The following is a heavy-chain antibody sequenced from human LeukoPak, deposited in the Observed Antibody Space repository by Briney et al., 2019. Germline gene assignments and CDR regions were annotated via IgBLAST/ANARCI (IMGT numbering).Heavy chain of an antibody. J-gene: IGHJ6*03. CDR1: GFTFSSYG. V-gene: IGHV3-30*02. CDR2: IRYDGSNK. D-gene: IGHD2-2*01. CDR3: AKDLIVVVPAAIRIFEEYYYYYMDV. Sequence: GGSLRLSCAASGFTFSSYGMHWVRQAPGKGLEWVAFIRYDGSNKDYADSVKGRFTISRDNSKNTLYLQMNSLRAEDTAVYYCAKDLIVVVPAAIRIFEEYYYYYMDVWGKGTTVTVSS.